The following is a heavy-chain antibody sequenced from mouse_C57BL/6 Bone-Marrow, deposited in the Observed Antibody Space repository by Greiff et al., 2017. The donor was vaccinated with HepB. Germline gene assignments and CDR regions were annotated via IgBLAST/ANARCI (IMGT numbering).Heavy chain of an antibody. Sequence: VQLQQSGAELVKPGASVTLSCKASGYTFTEYTIHWVKQRPVQGLDWIGWFYPGSGSIKYNEKFKDKATLTADKSSSTVYMELSRLTSEDSAVYFCARHEGYYYGSSYPFAYWGQGTLVTVSA. J-gene: IGHJ3*01. D-gene: IGHD1-1*01. V-gene: IGHV1-62-2*01. CDR2: FYPGSGSI. CDR3: ARHEGYYYGSSYPFAY. CDR1: GYTFTEYT.